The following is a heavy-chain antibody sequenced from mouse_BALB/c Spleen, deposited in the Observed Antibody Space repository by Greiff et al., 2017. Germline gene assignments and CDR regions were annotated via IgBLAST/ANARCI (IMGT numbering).Heavy chain of an antibody. Sequence: EVQRVESGGGLVQPGGSRKLSCAASGFTFSSFGMHWVRQAPEKGLEWVAYISSGSSTIYYADTVEGRFTISRDNPKNTLFPQMTSLRSEDTAMYYCARGGYDYDAMDYWGQGTSVTVSS. CDR2: ISSGSSTI. V-gene: IGHV5-17*02. CDR1: GFTFSSFG. CDR3: ARGGYDYDAMDY. J-gene: IGHJ4*01.